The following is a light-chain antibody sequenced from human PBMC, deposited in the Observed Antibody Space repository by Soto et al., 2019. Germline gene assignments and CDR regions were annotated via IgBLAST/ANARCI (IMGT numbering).Light chain of an antibody. J-gene: IGKJ5*01. V-gene: IGKV3-11*01. CDR3: QQRSNWPPSIT. CDR2: DAS. CDR1: QSVTTF. Sequence: EILMTQSPATLSVSPGERATLSCRASQSVTTFLAWYQQKPGQAPRLLIYDASDRAPGIPARFSGSGSATDFTLTINNLEPEDFAVYYCQQRSNWPPSITFGQGTRREIK.